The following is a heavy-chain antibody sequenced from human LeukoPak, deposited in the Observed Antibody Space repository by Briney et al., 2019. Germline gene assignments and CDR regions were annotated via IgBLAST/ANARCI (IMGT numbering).Heavy chain of an antibody. CDR3: ARHRSGTSCFDC. V-gene: IGHV4-59*08. CDR2: ISDSGRT. Sequence: SETLSLTCSVSGGSMTNYYWSWIRQPPGKGPEWIAYISDSGRTNYNPSLKSRVTISVDTSKNQFSLKLSSVTAADTAVYHCARHRSGTSCFDCWGQGTLVTVSS. D-gene: IGHD1-26*01. J-gene: IGHJ4*02. CDR1: GGSMTNYY.